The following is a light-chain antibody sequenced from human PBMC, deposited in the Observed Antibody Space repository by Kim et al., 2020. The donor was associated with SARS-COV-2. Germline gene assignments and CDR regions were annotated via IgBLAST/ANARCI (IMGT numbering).Light chain of an antibody. Sequence: SASVGDTVPSTCRASQGIRDDLGWYQQKPGKAPKLLIFAASNLQGGVPSRFSGRGSGTDFTLTISSLQPEDFATYYCLQDYNYPYTFGQGTKLEI. V-gene: IGKV1-6*02. CDR1: QGIRDD. J-gene: IGKJ2*01. CDR3: LQDYNYPYT. CDR2: AAS.